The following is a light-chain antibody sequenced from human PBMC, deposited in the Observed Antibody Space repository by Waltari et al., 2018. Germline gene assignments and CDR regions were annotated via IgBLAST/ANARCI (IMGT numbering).Light chain of an antibody. CDR3: TAHGPGSATI. V-gene: IGLV2-14*03. Sequence: QSAVTQPVSVSGSPGQSITLSCAGSSSDIGAFKYVSWYQQHPGDAPKLFIYNVSERPSGVSKRFSGSKSGNTASLTISGRQTEDEADYYCTAHGPGSATIFGTGTRVSVL. CDR1: SSDIGAFKY. CDR2: NVS. J-gene: IGLJ1*01.